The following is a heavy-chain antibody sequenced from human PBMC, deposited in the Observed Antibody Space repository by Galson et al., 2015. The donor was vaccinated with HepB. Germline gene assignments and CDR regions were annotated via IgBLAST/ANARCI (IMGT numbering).Heavy chain of an antibody. CDR2: INAGNGNT. Sequence: SVKVSCKASGYTFTSYAMHWVRQAPGQRLEWMGWINAGNGNTKYSQKFQGRVTTTRDTSASTAYMELSSLRSEDTAVYYCARDQGYSYGTAYYYYYGMDVWGQGTTVTVSS. D-gene: IGHD5-18*01. CDR1: GYTFTSYA. CDR3: ARDQGYSYGTAYYYYYGMDV. V-gene: IGHV1-3*01. J-gene: IGHJ6*02.